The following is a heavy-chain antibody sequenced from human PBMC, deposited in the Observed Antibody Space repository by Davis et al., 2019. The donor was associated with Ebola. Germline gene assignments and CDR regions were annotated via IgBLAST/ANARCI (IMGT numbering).Heavy chain of an antibody. V-gene: IGHV3-53*01. CDR3: TAVAGTSDY. D-gene: IGHD6-19*01. CDR2: IYSGGST. J-gene: IGHJ4*02. CDR1: GFTVSSNY. Sequence: GGSLRLSCAASGFTVSSNYMSWVRQAPGKGLEWVSVIYSGGSTYYADSVKGRFTISRDNSRNTLYLQMNSLKTEDTAVYYCTAVAGTSDYWGQGTLVTVSS.